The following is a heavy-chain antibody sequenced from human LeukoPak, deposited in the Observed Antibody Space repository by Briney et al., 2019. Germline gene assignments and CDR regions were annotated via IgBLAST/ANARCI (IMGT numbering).Heavy chain of an antibody. D-gene: IGHD3-9*01. CDR1: GFTVSSNY. Sequence: GGSLRLSCAASGFTVSSNYMSWVRQAPGKGLEWVSVIYSGGSTYYADSVKGRFTISRDNSKNTLYLQMNSLRAEDTAVYYCARGSDILTGYLFRFDYWGQGTLVTVSS. J-gene: IGHJ4*02. CDR2: IYSGGST. CDR3: ARGSDILTGYLFRFDY. V-gene: IGHV3-66*01.